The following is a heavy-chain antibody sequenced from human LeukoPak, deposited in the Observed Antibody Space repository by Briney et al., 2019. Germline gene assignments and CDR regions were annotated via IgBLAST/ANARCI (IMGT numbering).Heavy chain of an antibody. CDR1: GFTFSNAW. J-gene: IGHJ4*02. D-gene: IGHD3-10*01. Sequence: PGGSLRLSCAASGFTFSNAWMSWVRQAPGKGLEWVGRIKSKTDGGTTDYAAPVKGRFTISRDDSKNTLYLQMNSLKTEDTAVYYSTTDPITMVRGVSIDYWGQGTLVTVSS. CDR3: TTDPITMVRGVSIDY. CDR2: IKSKTDGGTT. V-gene: IGHV3-15*01.